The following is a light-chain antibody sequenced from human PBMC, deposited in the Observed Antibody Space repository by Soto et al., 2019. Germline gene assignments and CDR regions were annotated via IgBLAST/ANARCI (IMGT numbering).Light chain of an antibody. J-gene: IGLJ1*01. Sequence: QSVLTQPASVSGSPGQSITISCTGTSSDVGSYNLVSWYQQHPGKAPKLMIYEVSKRPSGVSNRFSGSKSGNTASLTISGLHAEDEADYYCCSYVGSSTYVFGTGTKLTVL. CDR2: EVS. CDR1: SSDVGSYNL. V-gene: IGLV2-23*02. CDR3: CSYVGSSTYV.